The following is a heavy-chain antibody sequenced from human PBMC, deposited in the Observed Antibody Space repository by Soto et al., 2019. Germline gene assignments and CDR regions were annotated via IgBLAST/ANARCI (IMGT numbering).Heavy chain of an antibody. V-gene: IGHV3-33*01. Sequence: GGSLRLSCAASGFSFDTYVIHWVRQAPGKGLEWVALIWFDGSNKYYADSVRGRFTISRDNSKNSVYLEMNSLSAEDTAVYYCARESEDLTSNFDYWGQGTLVTVSS. CDR3: ARESEDLTSNFDY. CDR2: IWFDGSNK. CDR1: GFSFDTYV. J-gene: IGHJ4*02.